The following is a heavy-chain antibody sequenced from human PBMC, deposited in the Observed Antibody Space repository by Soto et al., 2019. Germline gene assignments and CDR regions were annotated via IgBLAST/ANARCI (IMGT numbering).Heavy chain of an antibody. CDR1: GFTFSSYA. CDR2: ISGSGGST. J-gene: IGHJ4*02. Sequence: GFLSLSGAAAGFTFSSYAMSWVRQAPGKGLEWVSAISGSGGSTYYADSVKGRFTISRDNSKNTLYLQMNSLRDEDTAVYYCAKDARINMVRGVPHLFYYVDYWGQGTLVTVSS. V-gene: IGHV3-23*01. CDR3: AKDARINMVRGVPHLFYYVDY. D-gene: IGHD3-10*01.